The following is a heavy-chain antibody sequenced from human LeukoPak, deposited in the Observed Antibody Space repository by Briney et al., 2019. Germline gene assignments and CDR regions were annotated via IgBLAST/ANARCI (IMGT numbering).Heavy chain of an antibody. Sequence: KPSETLSLTCTVSGGSISSYYWSWIRQPAGKGLEWIGRIYTSGSTNYNPSLKSRVTMSVDTSKNQFSLKLSSVTAADTAVYYCAREGGFATVTLFDYWGQGTLVTVSS. CDR1: GGSISSYY. V-gene: IGHV4-4*07. CDR2: IYTSGST. J-gene: IGHJ4*02. CDR3: AREGGFATVTLFDY. D-gene: IGHD4-17*01.